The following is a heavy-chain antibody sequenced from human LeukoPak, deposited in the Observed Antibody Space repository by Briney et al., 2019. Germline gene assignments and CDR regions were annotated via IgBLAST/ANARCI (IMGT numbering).Heavy chain of an antibody. CDR2: ISHDGSSK. J-gene: IGHJ6*02. V-gene: IGHV3-30-3*01. Sequence: GGSLRLSCAASGFTFSNYAIHWVRQAPGKGLEWVAVISHDGSSKYYADSVKGRFTISRDNSKNTLYLQMNSLRAEDTAVYYCARAAVTTDGMDVWGQGTTVTVSS. CDR3: ARAAVTTDGMDV. CDR1: GFTFSNYA. D-gene: IGHD4-17*01.